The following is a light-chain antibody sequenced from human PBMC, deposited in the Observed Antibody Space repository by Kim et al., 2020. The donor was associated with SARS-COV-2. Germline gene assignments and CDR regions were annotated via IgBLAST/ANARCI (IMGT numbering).Light chain of an antibody. V-gene: IGLV3-21*04. CDR1: NIGSKS. J-gene: IGLJ3*02. CDR2: YDS. Sequence: SYELTQPPSVSVAPGKTARITCGGNNIGSKSVHWYQQKPGQAPVLVIYYDSDRPSGIPERFSGSNSGNTATLTISRVEAGDEADYYCQVWDSSSYHPVFGGGTKLTVL. CDR3: QVWDSSSYHPV.